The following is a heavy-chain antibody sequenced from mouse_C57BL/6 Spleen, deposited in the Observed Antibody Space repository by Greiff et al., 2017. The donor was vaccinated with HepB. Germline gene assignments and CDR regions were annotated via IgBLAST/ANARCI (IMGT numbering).Heavy chain of an antibody. J-gene: IGHJ1*03. D-gene: IGHD1-1*01. V-gene: IGHV5-9-1*02. CDR1: GFTFSSYA. CDR3: TRGYYGPYWYFDV. Sequence: EVKLMESGEGLVKPGGSLKLSCAASGFTFSSYAMSWVRQTPEKRLEWVAYISSGGDYIYYADTVKGRFTISRDNARNTLYLQMSSLTSEDTAMYYCTRGYYGPYWYFDVWGTGTTVTVSS. CDR2: ISSGGDYI.